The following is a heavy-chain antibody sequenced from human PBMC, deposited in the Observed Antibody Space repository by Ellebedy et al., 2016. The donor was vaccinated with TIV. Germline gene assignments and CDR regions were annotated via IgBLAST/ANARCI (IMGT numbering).Heavy chain of an antibody. V-gene: IGHV3-7*01. CDR1: GFTFSSYW. D-gene: IGHD6-19*01. Sequence: GGSLRLSXAASGFTFSSYWMSWVRQAPGKGLEWVANIKQDGSEKYYVDSVKGRFTISRDNSKNTLYLQMNSLRAEDTAVYYCARDDAAYSSGWQKYYYYYYGMDVWGQGTTVTVSS. CDR3: ARDDAAYSSGWQKYYYYYYGMDV. CDR2: IKQDGSEK. J-gene: IGHJ6*02.